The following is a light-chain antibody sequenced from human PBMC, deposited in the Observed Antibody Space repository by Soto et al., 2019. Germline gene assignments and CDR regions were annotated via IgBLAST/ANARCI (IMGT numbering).Light chain of an antibody. CDR1: QSISNR. CDR3: QQYNGYSVS. CDR2: DAS. Sequence: DIQMTQSPSTLSASVGDGVTITCRASQSISNRLAWYQQRPGKAPKYLIYDASTLDSGAPSRFSGSGSGTQFTLTNSSLQPDDFATYYSQQYNGYSVSFGGGTKVDIK. J-gene: IGKJ4*01. V-gene: IGKV1-5*01.